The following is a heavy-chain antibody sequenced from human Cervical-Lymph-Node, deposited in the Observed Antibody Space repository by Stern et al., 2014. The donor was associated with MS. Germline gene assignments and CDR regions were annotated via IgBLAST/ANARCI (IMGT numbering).Heavy chain of an antibody. D-gene: IGHD6-6*01. CDR3: ARGLIAARAVDY. CDR2: IWYEGRNK. CDR1: GFTFSSYG. V-gene: IGHV3-33*01. J-gene: IGHJ4*02. Sequence: VQMVESGGGVVQPGRSLRLSCAASGFTFSSYGMHWVRQAPGKGLEWAAGIWYEGRNKYYADSMKGRFTISRDNSKNTLYLQMDSLRAEDTAVYYCARGLIAARAVDYWGQGTLVTVSS.